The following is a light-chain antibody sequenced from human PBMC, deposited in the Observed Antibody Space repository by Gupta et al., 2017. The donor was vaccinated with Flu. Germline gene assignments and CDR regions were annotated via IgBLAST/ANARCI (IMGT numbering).Light chain of an antibody. Sequence: DIQMTQSPSTLSASVGERVTITCRASQSINSWLAWYQQKPGNAPYLLIYEAYNLQSGVPSRFSGSASGTEFTLTISSLQPDDFATYYCQQDHRYPVTFGGGTRLEIK. V-gene: IGKV1-5*03. CDR1: QSINSW. J-gene: IGKJ4*01. CDR2: EAY. CDR3: QQDHRYPVT.